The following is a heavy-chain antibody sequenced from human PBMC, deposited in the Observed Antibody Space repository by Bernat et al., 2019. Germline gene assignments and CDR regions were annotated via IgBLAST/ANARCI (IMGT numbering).Heavy chain of an antibody. V-gene: IGHV1-3*01. CDR2: INAGNGNT. Sequence: QVQLVQSGAEVKKPGASVKVSCKASGYTFTSYAMHWVRQAPGQRLEWMGWINAGNGNTKYSQKFQGRVTITRDTSASTAYMELSSLRSEDTAVYYCARLPHDRRYYYYGMDVWGQGTTVTVSS. CDR3: ARLPHDRRYYYYGMDV. J-gene: IGHJ6*02. D-gene: IGHD1-1*01. CDR1: GYTFTSYA.